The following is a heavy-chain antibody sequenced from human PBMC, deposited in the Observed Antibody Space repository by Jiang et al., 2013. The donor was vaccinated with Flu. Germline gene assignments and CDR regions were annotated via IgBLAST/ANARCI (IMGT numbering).Heavy chain of an antibody. J-gene: IGHJ4*02. CDR3: ARGSFYLYDSSGYPE. D-gene: IGHD3-22*01. V-gene: IGHV4-31*03. CDR1: GGSIGSGGLF. CDR2: IYYGGKT. Sequence: SQTLSLTCSVSGGSIGSGGLFWSWIRQRPGKGLEWIGFIYYGGKTKYNPSLKSRATISFGPSENQFSLTLTSMTAADTAVYYCARGSFYLYDSSGYPEWGQGTLVAVFS.